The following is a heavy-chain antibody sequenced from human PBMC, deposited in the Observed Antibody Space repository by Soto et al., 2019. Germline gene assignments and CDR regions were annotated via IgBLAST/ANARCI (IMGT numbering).Heavy chain of an antibody. J-gene: IGHJ4*02. CDR1: GGSVSSGCYY. D-gene: IGHD6-13*01. CDR3: ARVAAAAARDDY. CDR2: IYYSGST. V-gene: IGHV4-61*01. Sequence: PSETLSLTCTVSGGSVSSGCYYWSWIRQPPGKGLEWIGYIYYSGSTNYNPSLKSRVTISVDTSKNQFSLKLSSVTAADTAVYYCARVAAAAARDDYWGQGTLVTVSS.